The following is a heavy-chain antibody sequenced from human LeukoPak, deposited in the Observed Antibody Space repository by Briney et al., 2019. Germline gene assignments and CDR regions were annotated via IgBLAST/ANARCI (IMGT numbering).Heavy chain of an antibody. CDR3: ARGSAYRGSYYYYYYMDV. Sequence: ASVKVSCKSSGYTCTGYYMHWVRQAPGQGLEWMGWINPNSGGTNYAQKFQGRVTMTRDTSISTAYMGLSRPRSDDTAVYYCARGSAYRGSYYYYYYMDVWGKGTTVTVSS. V-gene: IGHV1-2*02. D-gene: IGHD1-26*01. CDR1: GYTCTGYY. CDR2: INPNSGGT. J-gene: IGHJ6*03.